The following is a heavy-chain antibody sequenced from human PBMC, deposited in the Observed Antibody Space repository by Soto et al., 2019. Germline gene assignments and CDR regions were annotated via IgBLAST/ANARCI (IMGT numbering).Heavy chain of an antibody. D-gene: IGHD2-8*01. Sequence: SVKVSCKASGFTFTSSAVQWVRQARGQRLEWIGWIVVGSGNTNYAQKFHERVTITRDMSTSTAYMVLSSLRSEDTAVYYCAKDNRIGYCSNGVCYGASHTDHWGQGTLVTVSS. CDR3: AKDNRIGYCSNGVCYGASHTDH. J-gene: IGHJ4*02. CDR2: IVVGSGNT. CDR1: GFTFTSSA. V-gene: IGHV1-58*01.